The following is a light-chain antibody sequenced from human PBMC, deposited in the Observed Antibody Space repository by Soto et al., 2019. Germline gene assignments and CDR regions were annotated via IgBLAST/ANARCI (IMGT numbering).Light chain of an antibody. CDR3: QNYNSAPPT. J-gene: IGKJ1*01. V-gene: IGKV1-27*01. Sequence: DIPLAQSPSSLSASVGDRVTITCRASPGISKHLTWYQQRPGKVPSLLIYAASTLQSGVPSRFSGSGSGTHFTLTISNLQPEDVATYYCQNYNSAPPTFGQGTRVEIK. CDR2: AAS. CDR1: PGISKH.